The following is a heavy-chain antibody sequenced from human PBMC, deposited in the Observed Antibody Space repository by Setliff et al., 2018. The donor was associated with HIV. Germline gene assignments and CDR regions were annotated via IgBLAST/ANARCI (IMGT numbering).Heavy chain of an antibody. V-gene: IGHV1-24*01. D-gene: IGHD2-15*01. J-gene: IGHJ4*02. CDR2: FDPGHGET. CDR1: GDTVTEPS. Sequence: GASVKVSCKVSGDTVTEPSMQWVRQAPGKGPEWMGGFDPGHGETFYARKFQGRVTMTEDTFTDSAYMELRSLRSEDTAIYYCVTVVGDLSCTGGSCFSYFEYWGQGTLVTVSS. CDR3: VTVVGDLSCTGGSCFSYFEY.